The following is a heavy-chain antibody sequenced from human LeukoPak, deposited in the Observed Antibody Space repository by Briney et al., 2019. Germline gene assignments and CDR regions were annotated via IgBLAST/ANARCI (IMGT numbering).Heavy chain of an antibody. V-gene: IGHV3-21*01. Sequence: PGGSLGLSCAASGFAFISYSINWVRQAPGKGLEWVSSTSPDSDYIYYADSMRGRFSTSRDNAKNSLYLQMNSLRVEDTAVYYCARGHSGSYQRTDAFDIWGQGTMVTVSS. D-gene: IGHD1-26*01. CDR3: ARGHSGSYQRTDAFDI. CDR2: TSPDSDYI. CDR1: GFAFISYS. J-gene: IGHJ3*02.